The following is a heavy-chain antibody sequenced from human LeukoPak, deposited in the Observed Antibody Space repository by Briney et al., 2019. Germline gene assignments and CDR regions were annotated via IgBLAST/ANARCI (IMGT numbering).Heavy chain of an antibody. J-gene: IGHJ4*02. D-gene: IGHD3-10*01. V-gene: IGHV4-59*12. CDR1: GDSIDSYY. CDR2: IYYRGTT. Sequence: PSETLSLTCTVSGDSIDSYYWSWIRQPPGKGLEWIGYIYYRGTTSYNPFLKSRVTISVDTSKNQFSLKLNSVTAADTAVYYCARGGYYFDYWGQGSLVTVSS. CDR3: ARGGYYFDY.